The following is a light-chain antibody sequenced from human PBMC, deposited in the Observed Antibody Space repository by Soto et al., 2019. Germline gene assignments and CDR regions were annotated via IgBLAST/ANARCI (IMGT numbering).Light chain of an antibody. CDR1: QSVSSSC. CDR3: QQYVMSQYT. Sequence: EIVLTQSPGTLSLSPGESATLSCRASQSVSSSCLAWYQQKPGQAPRLLIYGASSSATGIPDRFSGSGSGTDFTLTISRLEPEDFAVYYCQQYVMSQYTFGQGTNLEI. V-gene: IGKV3-20*01. J-gene: IGKJ2*01. CDR2: GAS.